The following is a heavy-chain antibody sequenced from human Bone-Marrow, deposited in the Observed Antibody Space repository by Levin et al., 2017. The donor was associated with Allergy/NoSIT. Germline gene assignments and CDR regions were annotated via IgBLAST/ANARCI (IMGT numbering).Heavy chain of an antibody. CDR3: ARDRDGDILTGYYNWFDP. D-gene: IGHD3-9*01. J-gene: IGHJ5*02. V-gene: IGHV1-18*01. Sequence: GASVKVSCKASGYTFTSYGISWVRQAPGQGLEWMGWISAYNGNTNYAQKLQGRVTMTTDTSTSTAYMELRSLRSDDTAVYYCARDRDGDILTGYYNWFDPWGQGTLVTVSS. CDR2: ISAYNGNT. CDR1: GYTFTSYG.